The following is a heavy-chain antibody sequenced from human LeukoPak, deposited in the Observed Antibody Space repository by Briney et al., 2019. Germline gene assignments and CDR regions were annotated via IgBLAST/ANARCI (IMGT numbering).Heavy chain of an antibody. CDR3: ARDHVPSPGLSKYAFDI. CDR1: GYTFTGYY. D-gene: IGHD3-10*01. CDR2: INPNSGGT. Sequence: ASVKVSCKASGYTFTGYYMHWVRQAPGQGIEWMGWINPNSGGTNYAQKFQGRVTMTRDTSISTAYMELSRLRSDDTAVYYCARDHVPSPGLSKYAFDIWGQGTMVTVSS. V-gene: IGHV1-2*02. J-gene: IGHJ3*02.